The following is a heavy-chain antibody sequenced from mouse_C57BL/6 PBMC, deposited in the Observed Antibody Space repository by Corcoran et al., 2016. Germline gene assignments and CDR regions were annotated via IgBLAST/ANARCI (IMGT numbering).Heavy chain of an antibody. J-gene: IGHJ1*03. D-gene: IGHD2-2*01. V-gene: IGHV1-80*01. CDR2: IYPGDGDT. CDR1: GYAFSSYW. Sequence: QVQLQQSGAELVKPGASVKISCNASGYAFSSYWMNWVKQRPGKGLEWIGQIYPGDGDTNYNGKFKGKATLTADKSSSTAYMQLSSLTSEDSAVYFCARQGYVWYFDVWGTGTTVTVSS. CDR3: ARQGYVWYFDV.